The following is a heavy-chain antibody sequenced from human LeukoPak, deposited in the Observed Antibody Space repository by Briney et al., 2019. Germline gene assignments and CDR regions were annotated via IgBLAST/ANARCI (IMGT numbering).Heavy chain of an antibody. CDR2: INYSGST. V-gene: IGHV4-31*03. D-gene: IGHD2-15*01. Sequence: SETLSLTCTVSGGSISSGGYYWSWIRQHPGKGLEWIGYINYSGSTYYNPSLKSRVTISVDTSKNQFSLKLSSVTAADTAVYYCARRRGRDCSGGSCYSIGRAAFDIWGQGTMVTVSS. J-gene: IGHJ3*02. CDR1: GGSISSGGYY. CDR3: ARRRGRDCSGGSCYSIGRAAFDI.